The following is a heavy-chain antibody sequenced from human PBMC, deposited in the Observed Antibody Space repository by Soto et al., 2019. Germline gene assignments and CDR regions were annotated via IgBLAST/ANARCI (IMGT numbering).Heavy chain of an antibody. CDR3: AKDVWTQELLGFWESNFDY. CDR2: ISGSGGST. Sequence: EVQLLESGGGLVQPGGSLRLSCAASGFTFSSYAMSWVRQAPGKGLEWVSAISGSGGSTYYADSVKGRFTISRDNSKNTLYLQMNSLRAEDTAVDYCAKDVWTQELLGFWESNFDYWGQGTLVTVSS. V-gene: IGHV3-23*01. CDR1: GFTFSSYA. J-gene: IGHJ4*02. D-gene: IGHD3-10*01.